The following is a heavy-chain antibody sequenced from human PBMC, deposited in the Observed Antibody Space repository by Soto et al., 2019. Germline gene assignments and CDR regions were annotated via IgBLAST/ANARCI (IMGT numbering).Heavy chain of an antibody. CDR2: IYYSGST. CDR1: GGSISSGDYY. J-gene: IGHJ6*02. D-gene: IGHD6-6*01. Sequence: SETLSLTGTVSGGSISSGDYYWSLIRQPPGKGLEWIGYIYYSGSTYYNPSLKSRVTISVDTSKNQFSLKLSSVTAADTAVYYCARDGVEEQLVPDYYYYYGMDVWGQGTTVTVSS. CDR3: ARDGVEEQLVPDYYYYYGMDV. V-gene: IGHV4-30-4*01.